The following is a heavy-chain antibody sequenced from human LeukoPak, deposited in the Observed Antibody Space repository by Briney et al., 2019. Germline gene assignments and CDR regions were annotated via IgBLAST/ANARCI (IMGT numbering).Heavy chain of an antibody. Sequence: ASVKDSCKVSGYTLTELSMHWVRQAPGKGLEWMGGFYPEDGETIYAQKFQGRVTMTEDTSTDTAYMELSSLRSEDTAVYYCALTYYYDSSGYYGSWFDPWGQGTLVTVSS. CDR1: GYTLTELS. J-gene: IGHJ5*02. CDR2: FYPEDGET. D-gene: IGHD3-22*01. CDR3: ALTYYYDSSGYYGSWFDP. V-gene: IGHV1-24*01.